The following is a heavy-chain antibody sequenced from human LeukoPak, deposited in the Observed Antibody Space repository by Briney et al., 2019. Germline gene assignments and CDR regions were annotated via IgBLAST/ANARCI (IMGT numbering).Heavy chain of an antibody. Sequence: ASVKVSCKASGYTFTSYAMHWVRQAPGQRLEWMGWINAGNGNTKYSQKFQGRVTITRDTSASTAYMELSSLRSEDTAVYYCARGGPIVVVTANLDYWGQGTLVTVSS. CDR3: ARGGPIVVVTANLDY. D-gene: IGHD2-21*02. CDR1: GYTFTSYA. CDR2: INAGNGNT. V-gene: IGHV1-3*01. J-gene: IGHJ4*02.